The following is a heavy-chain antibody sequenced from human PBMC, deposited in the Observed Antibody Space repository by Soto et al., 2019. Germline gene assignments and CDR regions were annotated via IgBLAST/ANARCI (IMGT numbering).Heavy chain of an antibody. CDR2: IYYSGST. CDR3: AAGYSSSWYVDY. CDR1: GGSISSSSYY. J-gene: IGHJ4*02. V-gene: IGHV4-39*01. D-gene: IGHD6-13*01. Sequence: PSETQSLTCTVSGGSISSSSYYWGWIRQPPGKGLEWIGSIYYSGSTYYNPSLKSRVTISVDTSKNQFSLKLSSVTAADTAVYYCAAGYSSSWYVDYWGQGTLVTV.